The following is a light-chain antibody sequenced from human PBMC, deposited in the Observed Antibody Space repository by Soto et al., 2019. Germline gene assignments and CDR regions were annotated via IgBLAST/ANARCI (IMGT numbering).Light chain of an antibody. J-gene: IGKJ1*01. CDR2: KAS. Sequence: DIQMTQSPSTLSASVGDRVIITCRASQSISSWLAWYQQKPGKAPKLLIYKASSLESGVPSRFSGSGSGIEFTLTISSLQPDDFATYYCQQYNSYSRTFGQGTKVEIK. V-gene: IGKV1-5*03. CDR3: QQYNSYSRT. CDR1: QSISSW.